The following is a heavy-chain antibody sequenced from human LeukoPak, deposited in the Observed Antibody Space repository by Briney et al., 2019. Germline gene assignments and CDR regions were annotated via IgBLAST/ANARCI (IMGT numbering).Heavy chain of an antibody. CDR3: ARDRGYSYGPGDY. J-gene: IGHJ4*02. D-gene: IGHD5-18*01. V-gene: IGHV1-69*06. Sequence: GASVKVSCKASGGTFSGYAISWVRQAPGQGLEWMGGIIPIFGTANYAQKFQGRVTITADKSTSTAYMELSSLRSEDTAVYYCARDRGYSYGPGDYWGQGTLVTVSS. CDR2: IIPIFGTA. CDR1: GGTFSGYA.